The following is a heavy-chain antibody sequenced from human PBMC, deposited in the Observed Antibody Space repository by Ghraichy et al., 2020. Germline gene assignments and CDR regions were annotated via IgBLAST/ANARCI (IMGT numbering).Heavy chain of an antibody. CDR3: ARHGSKWELVEADY. CDR1: GGSISSYY. J-gene: IGHJ4*02. V-gene: IGHV4-59*08. CDR2: IYYSGST. D-gene: IGHD1-26*01. Sequence: SETLSLTCTVSGGSISSYYWSWIRQPPGKGLEWIGYIYYSGSTNYNPSLKSRVTISVDTSKNQFSLKLSSVTAADTAVYYCARHGSKWELVEADYWGQGTLVTVSS.